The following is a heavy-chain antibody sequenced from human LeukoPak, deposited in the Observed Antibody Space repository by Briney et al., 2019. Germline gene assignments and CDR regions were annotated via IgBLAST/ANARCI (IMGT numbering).Heavy chain of an antibody. CDR3: ARGHPSNSKTFDM. Sequence: ASVKVSCKASGGTFSSYAISWVRQAPGQGLEWMGGIIPIFGTTNYAQKFQGRVTITADESTSTAYLEVSSLRSDDTAVYYCARGHPSNSKTFDMWGQGTMVSVSS. V-gene: IGHV1-69*01. J-gene: IGHJ3*02. CDR1: GGTFSSYA. CDR2: IIPIFGTT. D-gene: IGHD6-13*01.